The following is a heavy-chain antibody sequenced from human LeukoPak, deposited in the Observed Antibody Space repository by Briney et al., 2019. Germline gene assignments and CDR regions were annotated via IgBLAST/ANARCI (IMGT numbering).Heavy chain of an antibody. CDR1: GFTFSSYS. J-gene: IGHJ4*02. D-gene: IGHD1-26*01. V-gene: IGHV3-21*01. CDR3: ARDPSGSYWSYFDY. CDR2: ISSSSSYI. Sequence: PGGSLRLSCAASGFTFSSYSMNWVRQAPGKGLEWVSSISSSSSYIYYADSVKGRFTISRDNAKNSLYLQMNSLRAEDTAVYYCARDPSGSYWSYFDYWGQGTLVTVSS.